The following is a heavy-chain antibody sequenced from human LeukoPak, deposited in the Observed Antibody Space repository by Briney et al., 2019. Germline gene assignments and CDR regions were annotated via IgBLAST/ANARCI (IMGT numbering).Heavy chain of an antibody. CDR2: IYYSGST. CDR3: ASLQGSGSFFISLDY. J-gene: IGHJ4*02. V-gene: IGHV4-39*01. Sequence: SETLSLTCTVSGGSISSNTYYWGWIRQPPGKGLEWIGSIYYSGSTYYNPSLKSRVTISVDTSKNQFSLKLSSVTAADTAVYYCASLQGSGSFFISLDYWGQGTLVTVSS. CDR1: GGSISSNTYY. D-gene: IGHD3-22*01.